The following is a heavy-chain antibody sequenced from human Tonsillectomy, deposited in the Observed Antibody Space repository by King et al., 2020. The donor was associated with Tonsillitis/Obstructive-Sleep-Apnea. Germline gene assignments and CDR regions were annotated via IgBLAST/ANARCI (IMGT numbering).Heavy chain of an antibody. V-gene: IGHV2-5*02. D-gene: IGHD6-25*01. CDR3: APVARHAAVDY. CDR1: GFSLSTSAVG. J-gene: IGHJ4*02. CDR2: IYWDGDK. Sequence: ITLKESGPTLVKPTQTLTLTCTFSGFSLSTSAVGVGWIRQPPGKALEWLALIYWDGDKRYSPSLKNRLTITKDTSKNQVVLTMTNMDPVDTATYYCAPVARHAAVDYWGQGTLVTVSS.